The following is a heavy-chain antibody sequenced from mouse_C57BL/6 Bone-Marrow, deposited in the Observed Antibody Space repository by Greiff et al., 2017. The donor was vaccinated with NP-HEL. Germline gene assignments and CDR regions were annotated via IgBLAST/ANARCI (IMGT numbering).Heavy chain of an antibody. CDR3: ARTPLYYDYDWFAY. Sequence: QVQLQQPGAELVRPGTSVKVSCKASGYAFTNYLIEWVKQRPGQGLEWIGVINPGSGGTNYNEKFKGKATLTADKSSSTAYMQLSSLTSEDSAVYFCARTPLYYDYDWFAYWGQGTLVTVSA. J-gene: IGHJ3*01. CDR2: INPGSGGT. V-gene: IGHV1-54*01. D-gene: IGHD2-4*01. CDR1: GYAFTNYL.